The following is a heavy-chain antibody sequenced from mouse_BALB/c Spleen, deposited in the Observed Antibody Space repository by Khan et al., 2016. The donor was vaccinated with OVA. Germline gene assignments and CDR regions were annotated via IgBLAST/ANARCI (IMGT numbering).Heavy chain of an antibody. CDR1: GFSLSRYN. CDR3: VRAYYRYDGYYAMDY. J-gene: IGHJ4*01. D-gene: IGHD2-14*01. Sequence: VQLQESGPGPVAPSQSLSITCTVSGFSLSRYNIHWVRQPPGKGLEWLGMIWGGGGTDYNSTLKSRLSISKDNSKSQVFLKMNSLQTDDTAMYYCVRAYYRYDGYYAMDYWGQGTSVTVSS. CDR2: IWGGGGT. V-gene: IGHV2-6-4*01.